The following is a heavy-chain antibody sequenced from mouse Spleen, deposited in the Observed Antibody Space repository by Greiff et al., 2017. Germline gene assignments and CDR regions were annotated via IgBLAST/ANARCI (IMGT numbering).Heavy chain of an antibody. D-gene: IGHD2-4*01. V-gene: IGHV1-15*01. CDR3: TRWGFYYDYVSWFAY. CDR1: GYTFTDYE. J-gene: IGHJ3*01. CDR2: IDPETGGT. Sequence: VKLMESGAELVRPGASVTLSCKASGYTFTDYEMHWVKQTPVHGLEWIGAIDPETGGTAYNQKFKGKAILTADKSSSTAYMELRSLTSEDSAVYYCTRWGFYYDYVSWFAYWGQGTLVTVSA.